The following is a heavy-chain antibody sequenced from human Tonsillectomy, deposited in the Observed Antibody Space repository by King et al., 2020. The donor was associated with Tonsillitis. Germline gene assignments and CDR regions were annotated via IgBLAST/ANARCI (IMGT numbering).Heavy chain of an antibody. CDR2: MNPNSGNT. J-gene: IGHJ4*02. CDR3: ARSLGRYDYVWGSADY. Sequence: QLVQSGDEVKKPGASVKVSCKASGYTFTSYDINWVRQATGQGLEWMGWMNPNSGNTGYAQKFQGRVTMTRNTSISTAYMELSSLRSEDTAVYYCARSLGRYDYVWGSADYWGQGTLVTVSS. D-gene: IGHD3-16*01. V-gene: IGHV1-8*01. CDR1: GYTFTSYD.